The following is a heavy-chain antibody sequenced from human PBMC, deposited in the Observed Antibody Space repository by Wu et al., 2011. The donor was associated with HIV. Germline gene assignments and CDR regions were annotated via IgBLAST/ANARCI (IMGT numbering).Heavy chain of an antibody. CDR3: AFGGGETLNMYYFNY. CDR2: IIPLFGTS. D-gene: IGHD3-3*01. CDR1: GGTFRYA. J-gene: IGHJ4*02. V-gene: IGHV1-69*15. Sequence: QVQLVQSGAEVKKPGSSVKVSCKASGGTFRYAISWVRQAPGQGLEWLGRIIPLFGTSSYAQRLQDRVTITADESTRTVSMEPRSLRSADTAVYYCAFGGGETLNMYYFNYWGQGTLVTVPS.